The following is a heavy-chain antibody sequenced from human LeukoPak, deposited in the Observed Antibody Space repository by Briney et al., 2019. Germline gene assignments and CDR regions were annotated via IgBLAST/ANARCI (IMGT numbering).Heavy chain of an antibody. V-gene: IGHV5-51*01. J-gene: IGHJ6*02. CDR2: IYPGDSDT. D-gene: IGHD3-10*01. CDR1: GYPFDTYW. CDR3: AGHGSGSYYNPVLDV. Sequence: GESLKISCKGSGYPFDTYWIGWVRQTPGKGLEWMGIIYPGDSDTRYATSFQGQVTISADKSISTAYLQWSSLKASDTAMYYCAGHGSGSYYNPVLDVWGQGTTVTVSS.